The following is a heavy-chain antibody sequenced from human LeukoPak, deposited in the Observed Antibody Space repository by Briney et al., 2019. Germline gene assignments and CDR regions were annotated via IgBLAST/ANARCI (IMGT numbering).Heavy chain of an antibody. D-gene: IGHD3-10*01. CDR3: AKVRNVLLWFGEYDY. V-gene: IGHV3-23*01. J-gene: IGHJ4*02. Sequence: GGSLRLSCAASGFTFSSYAMSWVRQAPGKGLEWVSAISGSGGSTYYADSVKGRFTISRDNSKNTLYLQMYSLRAEDTAVYYCAKVRNVLLWFGEYDYWGQGTLVTVSS. CDR2: ISGSGGST. CDR1: GFTFSSYA.